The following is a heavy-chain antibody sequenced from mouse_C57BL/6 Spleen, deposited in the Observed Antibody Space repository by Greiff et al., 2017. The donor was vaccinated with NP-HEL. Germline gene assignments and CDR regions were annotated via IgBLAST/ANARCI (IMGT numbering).Heavy chain of an antibody. CDR2: IYPGDGDT. J-gene: IGHJ1*03. CDR1: GYAFSSSW. Sequence: QVQLQQSGPELVKPGASVKISCKASGYAFSSSWMNWVKQRPGKGLEWIGRIYPGDGDTNYNGKFKGKATLTADKSSSTAYMQLSSLTSEDSAVYFCARSSLYYYGSSRWYFDVWGTGTTVTVSS. CDR3: ARSSLYYYGSSRWYFDV. D-gene: IGHD1-1*01. V-gene: IGHV1-82*01.